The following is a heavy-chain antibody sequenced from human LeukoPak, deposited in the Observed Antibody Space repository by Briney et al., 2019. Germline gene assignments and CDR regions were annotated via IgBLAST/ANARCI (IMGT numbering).Heavy chain of an antibody. CDR2: SNPNSGGK. Sequence: ASVTVSYKASGYTFTGYYMHWVGQAPGQGGEGMGWSNPNSGGKNYEQKFQGRGTMTREKSISTSYMELSRLRSDDTAVYYCARDGDVVVPAAIRPGAPYYYYGMDVWGQGTTVTVSS. V-gene: IGHV1-2*02. D-gene: IGHD2-2*01. CDR3: ARDGDVVVPAAIRPGAPYYYYGMDV. J-gene: IGHJ6*02. CDR1: GYTFTGYY.